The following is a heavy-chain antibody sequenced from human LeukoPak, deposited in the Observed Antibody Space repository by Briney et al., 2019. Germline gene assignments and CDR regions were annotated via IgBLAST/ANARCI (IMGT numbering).Heavy chain of an antibody. Sequence: GGSLRLSCAASGFTFSSYWMHWVRQAPGKGLVWVSRINSDGSTTTYADSVKGRFTISRDNAKNTLYLQMNSLRAEDTAVYYCAKDVLSGTYYYFDQWGQGTLVTVSS. CDR3: AKDVLSGTYYYFDQ. CDR2: INSDGSTT. V-gene: IGHV3-74*01. CDR1: GFTFSSYW. J-gene: IGHJ4*02. D-gene: IGHD1-26*01.